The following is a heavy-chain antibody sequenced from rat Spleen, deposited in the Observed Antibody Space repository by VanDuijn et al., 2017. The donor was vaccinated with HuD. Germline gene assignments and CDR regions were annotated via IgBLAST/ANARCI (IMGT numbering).Heavy chain of an antibody. CDR1: GFTFSDFF. CDR2: ISYGDRSGHSST. D-gene: IGHD1-5*01. J-gene: IGHJ2*01. Sequence: EVQLVESGGGFVQPGRSLKLSCAASGFTFSDFFMAWVRQAPTKGLEWVASISYGDRSGHSSTYYRDSVKGRFTISRDNAKSTLYLQMNSLRSEDTATYYCARLRYNYYFDYWGQGVMVTVSS. V-gene: IGHV5-22*01. CDR3: ARLRYNYYFDY.